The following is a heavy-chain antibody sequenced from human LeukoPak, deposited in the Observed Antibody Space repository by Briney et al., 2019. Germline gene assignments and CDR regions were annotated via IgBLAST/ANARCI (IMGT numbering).Heavy chain of an antibody. CDR3: ARDRIGWYASDY. CDR2: INHSGNP. D-gene: IGHD6-19*01. J-gene: IGHJ4*02. Sequence: PSETLSLTCAVYGGSFTGYYWSWIRQPPGKGLEWIVEINHSGNPNYNPSLKSLVSISLDTYRTQCSLKLTSVTAADTAVNYCARDRIGWYASDYWGQGTLVTVSS. V-gene: IGHV4-34*01. CDR1: GGSFTGYY.